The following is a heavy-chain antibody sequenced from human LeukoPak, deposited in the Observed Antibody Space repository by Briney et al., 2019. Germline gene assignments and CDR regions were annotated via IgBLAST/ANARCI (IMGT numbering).Heavy chain of an antibody. Sequence: GSLRLSCAASGFIVSSNYMSWIRQPPGKGLEWIGSIYYSGRTNYNPSLKSRVTISVDTSKNQFSLKLSSVTAADTAVYYCARAGTVMVTLDYWGQGTLVSVSS. D-gene: IGHD5-18*01. V-gene: IGHV4-59*02. CDR3: ARAGTVMVTLDY. J-gene: IGHJ4*02. CDR2: IYYSGRT. CDR1: GFIVSSNY.